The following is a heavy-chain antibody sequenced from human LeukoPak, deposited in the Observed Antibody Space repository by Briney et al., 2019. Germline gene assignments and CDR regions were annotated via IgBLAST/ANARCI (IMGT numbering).Heavy chain of an antibody. CDR3: ARGVAAVGNWFDP. V-gene: IGHV4-59*12. Sequence: PSETLSLTYTVSGGSISGYYWSWIRQPPRKGLEWIGFIYYGGSTNYNPSLKSRVTISVDTSKNQFSLKLSSVTAADTAVYYCARGVAAVGNWFDPWGQGTLVTVSS. J-gene: IGHJ5*02. CDR2: IYYGGST. CDR1: GGSISGYY. D-gene: IGHD6-13*01.